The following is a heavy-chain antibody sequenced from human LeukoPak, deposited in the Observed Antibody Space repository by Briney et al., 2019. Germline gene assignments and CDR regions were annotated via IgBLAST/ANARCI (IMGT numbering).Heavy chain of an antibody. CDR1: GGSITSRSYY. CDR2: FSYSVST. J-gene: IGHJ5*02. D-gene: IGHD7-27*01. CDR3: ARVPRGWGFDH. Sequence: SETLSLTCTVSGGSITSRSYYWGWIRQPPGKGLEWSGSFSYSVSTYYNPSLKSRVTISIDTSKNQFSLILTSVTAADTAVYYCARVPRGWGFDHWGQGTLVTVSS. V-gene: IGHV4-39*01.